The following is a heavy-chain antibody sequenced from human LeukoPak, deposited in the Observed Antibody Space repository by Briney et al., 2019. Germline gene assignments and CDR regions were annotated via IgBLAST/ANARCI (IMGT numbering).Heavy chain of an antibody. D-gene: IGHD2-15*01. CDR1: GFTFTSYG. CDR2: IWYDGSNK. J-gene: IGHJ5*02. V-gene: IGHV3-33*06. Sequence: PGVSLRRSCSASGFTFTSYGFHWVRQAPGKGLEWVAVIWYDGSNKYYVDSVKGRFTISRDNSKNTLYLQMNSLTAEDTAVYYCAKDGSGGGWKWFDPWGQGTLVTVSS. CDR3: AKDGSGGGWKWFDP.